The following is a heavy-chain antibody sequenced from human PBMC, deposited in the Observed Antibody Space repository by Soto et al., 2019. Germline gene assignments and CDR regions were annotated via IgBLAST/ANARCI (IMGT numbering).Heavy chain of an antibody. CDR2: IFYSGNT. CDR1: GASINSGGYY. CDR3: AGRQRVDPYDY. Sequence: QVLLQESGPGLVKPSQTLSLTCTVSGASINSGGYYWSWIRQHPGKGLQWIGYIFYSGNTYYNPSPKSPVTISADTSKNQFSLTLSSVTAADTAVYYCAGRQRVDPYDYWGQGTLVTVSS. V-gene: IGHV4-31*01. D-gene: IGHD6-6*01. J-gene: IGHJ4*02.